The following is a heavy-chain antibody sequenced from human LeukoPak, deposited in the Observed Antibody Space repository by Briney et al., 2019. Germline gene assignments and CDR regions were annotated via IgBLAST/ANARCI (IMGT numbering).Heavy chain of an antibody. CDR1: GFTFSSYA. D-gene: IGHD3-22*01. J-gene: IGHJ4*02. V-gene: IGHV3-23*01. CDR3: AKDSSFTKKTYYYDSSGYSSDY. CDR2: ISGSGGST. Sequence: GGSLRLSCAASGFTFSSYAMSWVRQAPGKGLEWVSAISGSGGSTYYADSVKGRFTISRDNSKNTLYLQMNSLRAEDTAVYYCAKDSSFTKKTYYYDSSGYSSDYWGQGTLVTVSS.